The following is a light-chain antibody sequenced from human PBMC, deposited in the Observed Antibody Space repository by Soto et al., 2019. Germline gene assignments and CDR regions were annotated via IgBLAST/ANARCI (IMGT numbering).Light chain of an antibody. V-gene: IGLV4-69*01. J-gene: IGLJ2*01. Sequence: QPVLTQSPSASASLGPSVKLTCTLSSGHSSYAIAWHQQQPEKGPRYLMKLNSDGSHSKGDGIPDRFSGSSSGAERYLTISSLQSEDEADYYCQTWGTGTHVVFGGGTKLTVL. CDR2: LNSDGSH. CDR3: QTWGTGTHVV. CDR1: SGHSSYA.